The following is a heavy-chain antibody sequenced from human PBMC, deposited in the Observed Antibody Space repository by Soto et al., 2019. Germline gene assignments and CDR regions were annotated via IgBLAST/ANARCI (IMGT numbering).Heavy chain of an antibody. Sequence: WGSLRLSFAVSVFNVRSYWMSWVRQAPGKGLEWVASIKEDGSEIYYLQSVRGRFAISRDSSGNALQLAMNYLSAEDTAKYFCERDIGFDYVXWGQVTLFTVSX. CDR1: VFNVRSYW. CDR2: IKEDGSEI. D-gene: IGHD3-16*01. CDR3: ERDIGFDYVX. J-gene: IGHJ4*02. V-gene: IGHV3-7*01.